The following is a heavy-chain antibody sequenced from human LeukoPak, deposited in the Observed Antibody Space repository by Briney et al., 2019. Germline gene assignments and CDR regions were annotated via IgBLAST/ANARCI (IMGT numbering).Heavy chain of an antibody. CDR2: IIPIFGTA. CDR1: GGTFSSYA. D-gene: IGHD3-10*01. V-gene: IGHV1-69*13. J-gene: IGHJ4*02. CDR3: ARVAPGGGYGSGSYYYFDY. Sequence: ASVKVSCKASGGTFSSYAISWVRQAPGQGLEWMGGIIPIFGTANYAQKFQGRVTITADESTSTAYMELSSLRSEDTAVYYCARVAPGGGYGSGSYYYFDYWGQGTLVTVSS.